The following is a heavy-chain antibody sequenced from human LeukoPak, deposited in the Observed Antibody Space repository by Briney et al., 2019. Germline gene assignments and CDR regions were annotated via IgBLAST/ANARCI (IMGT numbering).Heavy chain of an antibody. CDR1: GFTFSSYW. V-gene: IGHV3-7*01. Sequence: GGSLRLSCAASGFTFSSYWMSWVRQAPGKGLEWVANIKQDGSEKYYVDSVKGRFTISRDNAKNSLYLQMNSLRAEDTAVYYCARAYYDFWSGYSDYWGQGTLVTVSS. D-gene: IGHD3-3*01. CDR3: ARAYYDFWSGYSDY. J-gene: IGHJ4*02. CDR2: IKQDGSEK.